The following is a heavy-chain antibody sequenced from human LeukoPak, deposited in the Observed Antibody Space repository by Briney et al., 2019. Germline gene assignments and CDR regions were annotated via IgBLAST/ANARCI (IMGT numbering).Heavy chain of an antibody. CDR2: IYYSGST. J-gene: IGHJ4*02. V-gene: IGHV4-59*01. D-gene: IGHD1-26*01. Sequence: SETLSLTRTVSGGSISSYYWSWIRQPPGKGLEWVGYIYYSGSTNYNPSLKSRVTISVDKSKNQFSLKLSSVTAADTAVYYCARDEADGRIDNWGQGALVTVSS. CDR1: GGSISSYY. CDR3: ARDEADGRIDN.